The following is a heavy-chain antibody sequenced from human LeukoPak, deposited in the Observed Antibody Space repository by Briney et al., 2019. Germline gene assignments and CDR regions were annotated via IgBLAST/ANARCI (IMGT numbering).Heavy chain of an antibody. J-gene: IGHJ4*02. Sequence: GGSLRLSCAASGFTFSSCGMSWVRQAPGKGLEWVSAISGSGGSTYYADSVKGRFTISRDNSKNTLYLQMNSLRAEDTAVYYCARQLGYCSDGNCYFDSWGQGTLVTVSS. D-gene: IGHD2-15*01. CDR1: GFTFSSCG. V-gene: IGHV3-23*01. CDR3: ARQLGYCSDGNCYFDS. CDR2: ISGSGGST.